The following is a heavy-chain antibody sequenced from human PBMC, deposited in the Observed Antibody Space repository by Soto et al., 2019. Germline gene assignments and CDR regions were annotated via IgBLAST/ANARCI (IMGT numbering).Heavy chain of an antibody. CDR3: ARRRGYSFDY. CDR2: IYYSGST. Sequence: PSETLSLTCTVSGGSISSYYWSWIRQPPGKGLEWIGYIYYSGSTNYNPSLKSRVTISVDTSKNQFSLKLSSVTAADTAVYYCARRRGYSFDYWGQGTLVTVSS. CDR1: GGSISSYY. V-gene: IGHV4-59*01. J-gene: IGHJ4*02. D-gene: IGHD5-12*01.